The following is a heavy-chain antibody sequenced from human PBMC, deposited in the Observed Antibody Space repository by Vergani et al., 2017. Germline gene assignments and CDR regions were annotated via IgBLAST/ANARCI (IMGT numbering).Heavy chain of an antibody. D-gene: IGHD2-2*02. CDR2: INPNSGGT. V-gene: IGHV1-2*02. CDR1: GYTFTGYY. CDR3: AIYPIVYCSSTSCYKGRLTKPFDY. Sequence: QVQLVQSGAEVKKPGASVKVSCKASGYTFTGYYMHWVRQAPGQGLEWMGWINPNSGGTNYAQKFQGRVTMTRDTSISTAYMELSRLRSDDTAVYYCAIYPIVYCSSTSCYKGRLTKPFDYWGQGTLVTVSS. J-gene: IGHJ4*02.